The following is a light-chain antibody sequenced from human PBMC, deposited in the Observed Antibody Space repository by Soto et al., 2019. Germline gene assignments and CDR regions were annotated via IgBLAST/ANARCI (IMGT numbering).Light chain of an antibody. Sequence: EIDLTQSPSALSASVGAPVTVTFRASRSCNSLLAWYQFKPGRAPRLLIHDASKLETGVPSRFSGSGSGTEFSLTIESLQPDDSAIYYCQQYHSFWTFGQGTKVDIK. V-gene: IGKV1-5*01. J-gene: IGKJ1*01. CDR2: DAS. CDR3: QQYHSFWT. CDR1: RSCNSL.